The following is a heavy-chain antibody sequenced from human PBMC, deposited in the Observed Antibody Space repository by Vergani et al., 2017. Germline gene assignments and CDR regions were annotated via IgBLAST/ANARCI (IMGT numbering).Heavy chain of an antibody. CDR3: AKDLSGWSESPVDY. J-gene: IGHJ4*02. D-gene: IGHD6-19*01. CDR2: ISGSGGST. Sequence: EVQLLESGGGLVQPGGSLRLSCAASGFTFSSYAMSWVRQAPGKGLEWVSAISGSGGSTYYADSVKGRFTISRDNSKNTLYLQMNSLRAEDTAVDYCAKDLSGWSESPVDYWGQGTLVTVSS. V-gene: IGHV3-23*01. CDR1: GFTFSSYA.